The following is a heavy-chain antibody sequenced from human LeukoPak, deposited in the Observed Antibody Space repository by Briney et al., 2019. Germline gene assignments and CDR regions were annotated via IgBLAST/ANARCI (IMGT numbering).Heavy chain of an antibody. CDR3: ARPPYGDPYVFDL. D-gene: IGHD4-17*01. J-gene: IGHJ3*01. CDR1: GFTFSGDG. CDR2: INQDRSEE. Sequence: PVGSLRLSCAASGFTFSGDGVSWVREARGNGVEWGANINQDRSEEYYVDSVKGRVTISRDNAQNSLYLQTNRLRPEDTAVYYCARPPYGDPYVFDLWGQGTMVTVSS. V-gene: IGHV3-7*03.